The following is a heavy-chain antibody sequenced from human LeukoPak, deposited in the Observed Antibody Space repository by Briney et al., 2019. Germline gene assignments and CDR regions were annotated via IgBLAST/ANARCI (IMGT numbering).Heavy chain of an antibody. CDR1: GSSITSTYY. D-gene: IGHD2-8*01. CDR2: VFQLQTVRT. J-gene: IGHJ4*02. CDR3: ARVLHAPKFIDS. V-gene: IGHV4-38-2*02. Sequence: PSETLSLTCTVSGSSITSTYYWACFRQPPGRVLELIATVFQLQTVRTFYNPSLESRVSMSLDTSQNQFSLNLISVTAADAALYFCARVLHAPKFIDSWGQGNLVTVSS.